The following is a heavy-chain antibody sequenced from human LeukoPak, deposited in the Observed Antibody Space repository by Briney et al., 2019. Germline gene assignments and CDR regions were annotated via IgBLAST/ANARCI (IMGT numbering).Heavy chain of an antibody. CDR1: GFTFSSHN. Sequence: GGSLRLSCAVSGFTFSSHNMNWVRQAPGRGLGWVSSISTSSTLVYYAESGKGRLTISRDNAKTSLYLQMNSLRAEDTAVYYWARDRYSMSSAFDYWGQGTLVTVSS. CDR3: ARDRYSMSSAFDY. CDR2: ISTSSTLV. J-gene: IGHJ4*02. V-gene: IGHV3-48*01. D-gene: IGHD6-6*01.